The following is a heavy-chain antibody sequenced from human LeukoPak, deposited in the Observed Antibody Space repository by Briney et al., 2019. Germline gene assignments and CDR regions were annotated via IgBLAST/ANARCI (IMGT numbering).Heavy chain of an antibody. CDR2: INPNSGGT. Sequence: ASVKVSCKASGYTFTGYYMHWVRQAPGQGLEWMGWINPNSGGTNYAQKLQGRVTMTRDTSISTAYMELSRLRSDDTAVYYCAREGGDCSSTSCRPPHWFDPWGQGTLVTVSS. V-gene: IGHV1-2*02. D-gene: IGHD2-2*01. CDR1: GYTFTGYY. J-gene: IGHJ5*02. CDR3: AREGGDCSSTSCRPPHWFDP.